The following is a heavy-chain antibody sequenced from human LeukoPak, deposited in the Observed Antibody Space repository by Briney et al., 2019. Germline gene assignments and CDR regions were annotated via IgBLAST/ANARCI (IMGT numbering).Heavy chain of an antibody. J-gene: IGHJ4*02. V-gene: IGHV1-2*02. CDR2: INPNSGGT. CDR3: ARPPVAGTRFDY. CDR1: GYTFTGYY. Sequence: GASVKVSCRASGYTFTGYYMHWVRQAPGQGLEWMGWINPNSGGTNYAQKFQGRVTMTRDTSISTAYMELSRLRSDDTAVYYCARPPVAGTRFDYWGQGTLVTVSS. D-gene: IGHD6-19*01.